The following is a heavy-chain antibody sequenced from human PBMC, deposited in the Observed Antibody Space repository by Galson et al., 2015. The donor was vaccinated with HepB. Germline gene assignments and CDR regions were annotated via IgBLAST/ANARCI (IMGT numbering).Heavy chain of an antibody. V-gene: IGHV1-18*04. CDR3: ARDRLTGYCYESSGLAYFHP. CDR1: GYTFTSYG. CDR2: ISAYNGNT. D-gene: IGHD3-22*01. Sequence: SVKVSCKASGYTFTSYGISWVRQAPGQGLEWMGWISAYNGNTNYAQKLQGGVTMTTDTSTSTAYMELRSLRSDDAAVYYCARDRLTGYCYESSGLAYFHPWGQGSLVTVSS. J-gene: IGHJ1*01.